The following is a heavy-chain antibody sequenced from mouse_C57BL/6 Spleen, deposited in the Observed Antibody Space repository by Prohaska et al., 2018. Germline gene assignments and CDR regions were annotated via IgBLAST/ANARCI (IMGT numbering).Heavy chain of an antibody. V-gene: IGHV9-3*01. Sequence: VQHAPGKGLNWMGWINTYSGVPTYADDFKGRFAFSLETSASTAYLQINNLKNEDTATYFCARRLDYAMDYWGQGTSVTVSS. J-gene: IGHJ4*01. CDR2: INTYSGVP. D-gene: IGHD3-2*02. CDR3: ARRLDYAMDY.